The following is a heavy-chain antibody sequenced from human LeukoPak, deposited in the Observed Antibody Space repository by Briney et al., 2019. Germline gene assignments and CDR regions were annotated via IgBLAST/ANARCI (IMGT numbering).Heavy chain of an antibody. D-gene: IGHD2-2*02. CDR3: ARVVVPPAIRGKWFDP. V-gene: IGHV1-2*02. Sequence: ASVKVSCKTSGYTFTDYYIHWVRQAPGQGLEWMGWINPNSGGTNYAQKFQGRVTMSRDTSISTVYMELSRLRSDDTAEYYCARVVVPPAIRGKWFDPWDQGTLVTVSS. CDR2: INPNSGGT. J-gene: IGHJ5*02. CDR1: GYTFTDYY.